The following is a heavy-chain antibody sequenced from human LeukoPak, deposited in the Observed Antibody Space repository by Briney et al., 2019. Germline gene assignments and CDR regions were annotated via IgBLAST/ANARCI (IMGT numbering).Heavy chain of an antibody. D-gene: IGHD5-18*01. CDR3: ANIVDTAMG. Sequence: GGTLRLSCAASGFTFSSYGMSWVRQAPGKGLEWVSAISGSGGSTYHADSVKGRFTISRDNSKNTLYLQMNSLRAEDTAVYYCANIVDTAMGWGQGTLVTVSS. CDR1: GFTFSSYG. V-gene: IGHV3-23*01. CDR2: ISGSGGST. J-gene: IGHJ4*02.